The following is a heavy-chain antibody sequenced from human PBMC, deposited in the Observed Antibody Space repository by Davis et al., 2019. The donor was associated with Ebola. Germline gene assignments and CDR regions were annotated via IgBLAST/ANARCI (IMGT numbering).Heavy chain of an antibody. D-gene: IGHD2-2*01. V-gene: IGHV3-48*01. CDR3: ARETPSSSRSDW. J-gene: IGHJ4*02. CDR2: ITTNGWST. Sequence: PGGSLRLSSTASGFAFSNYNMNWVRQAPGKGLEWVSSITTNGWSTYYADSVKGRFIISRDNAKNSLFLQMHSLRGDDTAVYFCARETPSSSRSDWWGQGTLVTGSS. CDR1: GFAFSNYN.